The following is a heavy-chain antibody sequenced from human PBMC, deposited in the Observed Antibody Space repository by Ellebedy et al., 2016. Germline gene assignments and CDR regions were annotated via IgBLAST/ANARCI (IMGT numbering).Heavy chain of an antibody. D-gene: IGHD1-26*01. CDR3: ARTGYSGSYWGGY. V-gene: IGHV3-7*04. CDR2: IKQDGSEK. CDR1: GFTFSSYW. J-gene: IGHJ4*02. Sequence: GGSLRLSCAASGFTFSSYWMSWVRQAPGKGLEWVANIKQDGSEKYYVDSVKGRFTISRDNAKNSLYLQMNSLRAEDTAVYYCARTGYSGSYWGGYWGQGTLVTVSS.